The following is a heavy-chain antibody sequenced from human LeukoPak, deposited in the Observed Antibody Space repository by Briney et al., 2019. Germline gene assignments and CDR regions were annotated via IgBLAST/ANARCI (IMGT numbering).Heavy chain of an antibody. CDR3: ARVALTGYFDY. D-gene: IGHD3-9*01. Sequence: SETLSLTCAVYGGSFSGYHWSWIRQPPGKGLEWIGEINHSGSTNYNPSLKSRVTISVDTSKNQFSLKLSSVTAADTAVYYCARVALTGYFDYWGQGTLVTVSS. V-gene: IGHV4-34*01. CDR2: INHSGST. CDR1: GGSFSGYH. J-gene: IGHJ4*02.